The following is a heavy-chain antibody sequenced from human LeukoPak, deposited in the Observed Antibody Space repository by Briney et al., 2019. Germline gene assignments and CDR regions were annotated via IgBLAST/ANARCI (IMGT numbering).Heavy chain of an antibody. V-gene: IGHV3-23*01. Sequence: GGSLRLSCAASGFTFSSYEMNWVRQAPGRGLEWVSAISGSGGSTYYADSVKGRFTISRDNSKNTLYLQMNSLRAEDTAVYYCAKDRSGSYLWSNWGQGTLVTVSS. CDR2: ISGSGGST. CDR1: GFTFSSYE. CDR3: AKDRSGSYLWSN. D-gene: IGHD1-26*01. J-gene: IGHJ4*02.